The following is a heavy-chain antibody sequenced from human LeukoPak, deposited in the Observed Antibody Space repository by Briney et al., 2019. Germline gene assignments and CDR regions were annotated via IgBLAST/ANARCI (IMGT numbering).Heavy chain of an antibody. D-gene: IGHD2-2*01. V-gene: IGHV4-34*01. CDR2: INHSGST. CDR1: GGSFSGYY. Sequence: SETLSLTCAVYGGSFSGYYWSWIRQPPGKGLEWIGEINHSGSTNYNPSLKSRVTISVDTSKNQFSLKLSSVTAADTAVYYCARLGLAGTSVGGRGMIWGQGTLVTVSS. J-gene: IGHJ4*02. CDR3: ARLGLAGTSVGGRGMI.